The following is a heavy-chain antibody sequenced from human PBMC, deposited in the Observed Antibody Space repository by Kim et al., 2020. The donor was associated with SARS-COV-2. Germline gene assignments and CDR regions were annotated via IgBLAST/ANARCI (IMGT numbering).Heavy chain of an antibody. CDR2: IKQDGSEK. D-gene: IGHD2-21*02. CDR1: GFSFSRYW. J-gene: IGHJ4*02. Sequence: GGSLRLSCTASGFSFSRYWMNWIRQAPGKGLEWVANIKQDGSEKHYVDSVKGRFTISRDNAKNSLHLLMNSLRAEDTAVYYCASLGGDSAWGQGTLVTVSS. V-gene: IGHV3-7*01. CDR3: ASLGGDSA.